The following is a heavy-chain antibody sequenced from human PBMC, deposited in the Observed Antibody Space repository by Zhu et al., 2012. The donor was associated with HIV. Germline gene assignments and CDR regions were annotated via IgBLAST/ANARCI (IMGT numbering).Heavy chain of an antibody. CDR3: ARDLAVAGMWYLDL. V-gene: IGHV4-59*01. CDR1: GGSISTYY. D-gene: IGHD6-19*01. J-gene: IGHJ2*01. CDR2: VYYSGST. Sequence: QVQLQESGPGLVKPSETLSLICSVSGGSISTYYWSWIRQPPGKGLEWIGYVYYSGSTNYNPSLKSRVTILVDTSKNQFSLKMSSVTAADTAVYYCARDLAVAGMWYLDLWGRGTWSLSPQ.